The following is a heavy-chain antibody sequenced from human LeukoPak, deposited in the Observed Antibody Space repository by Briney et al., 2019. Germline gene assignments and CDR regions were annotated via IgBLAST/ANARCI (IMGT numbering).Heavy chain of an antibody. CDR1: GFTFSSYS. V-gene: IGHV3-48*01. J-gene: IGHJ2*01. CDR3: TRGVPATISGWYFDL. D-gene: IGHD3-9*01. Sequence: GGSLRLSCAASGFTFSSYSMNWVRQAPGKGLEWISYISSRGTTYYADSVKGRFAISRDNARNSLYLQGDSLTAADTAVYYCTRGVPATISGWYFDLWGRGTLVTVSS. CDR2: ISSRGTT.